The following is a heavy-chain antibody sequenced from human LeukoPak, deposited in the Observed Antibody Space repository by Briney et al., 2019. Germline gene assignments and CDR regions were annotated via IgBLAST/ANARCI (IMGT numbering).Heavy chain of an antibody. D-gene: IGHD6-13*01. CDR3: ARDHLAAAGHYYYGMDV. CDR2: LYNSGHT. J-gene: IGHJ6*02. V-gene: IGHV4-61*01. CDR1: GGSISSSSYY. Sequence: SETLSLTCTVSGGSISSSSYYWGWIRQPPGKGLEWIGYLYNSGHTKYNPSLKSRVTMSLDTSKNEFSLKLSSVTAADTAVYFCARDHLAAAGHYYYGMDVWGQGTAVTVSS.